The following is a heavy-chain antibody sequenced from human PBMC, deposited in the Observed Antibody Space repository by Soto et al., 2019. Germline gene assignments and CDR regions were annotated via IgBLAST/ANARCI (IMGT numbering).Heavy chain of an antibody. D-gene: IGHD2-21*02. CDR1: GGIFSSNT. CDR3: ASKAACGGDCYAFDS. V-gene: IGHV1-69*06. J-gene: IGHJ4*02. Sequence: QVYLVQSGAEVKKPGSSVKISCKADGGIFSSNTINWVRQAAGQGLEWMGGIIPLFGTANYAEKFQGRVTITADKSTKTEYMELTSLRSEDTAVYYCASKAACGGDCYAFDSWGQGTLVTVSS. CDR2: IIPLFGTA.